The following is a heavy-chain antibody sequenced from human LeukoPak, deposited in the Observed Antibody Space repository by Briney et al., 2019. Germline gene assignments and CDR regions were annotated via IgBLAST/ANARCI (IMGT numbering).Heavy chain of an antibody. CDR2: IYYSGST. V-gene: IGHV4-59*08. CDR1: GGSISSHY. Sequence: PSETLSLTCTVSGGSISSHYWSWIRQPPGKGLEWIGYIYYSGSTNCNPSLKSRVTISVDTSKNQFSLKLPSVTAADTAVYFCARLGNYHDFWGQGALVTVSS. J-gene: IGHJ4*02. D-gene: IGHD1-26*01. CDR3: ARLGNYHDF.